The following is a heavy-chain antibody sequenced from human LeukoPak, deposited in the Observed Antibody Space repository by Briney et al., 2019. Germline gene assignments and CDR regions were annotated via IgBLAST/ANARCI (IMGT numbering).Heavy chain of an antibody. V-gene: IGHV1-8*01. Sequence: ASVKVACKASGYTFTSYEFKWVRQATGQRPEWMGWMSPNSGDTGYAQKFQDRVTVTRNTSISTAYMELSSLRSDDTAVYYCARGPPNWGYDYWGPGTLVTVSS. D-gene: IGHD7-27*01. CDR3: ARGPPNWGYDY. CDR1: GYTFTSYE. CDR2: MSPNSGDT. J-gene: IGHJ4*02.